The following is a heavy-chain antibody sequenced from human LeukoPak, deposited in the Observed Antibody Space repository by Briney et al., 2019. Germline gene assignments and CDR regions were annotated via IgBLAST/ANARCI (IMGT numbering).Heavy chain of an antibody. CDR3: ARDLSSGWYYLDY. CDR1: GFTFSSYA. CDR2: ISSNGGST. J-gene: IGHJ4*02. Sequence: PGGSLRLSCAASGFTFSSYAMHWVRQAPGMGLEYVSAISSNGGSTYYANSVKGRFSISRDNSKNTLYLQMGSLRAEDTAVYYCARDLSSGWYYLDYWGQGTLVTVSS. D-gene: IGHD6-19*01. V-gene: IGHV3-64*01.